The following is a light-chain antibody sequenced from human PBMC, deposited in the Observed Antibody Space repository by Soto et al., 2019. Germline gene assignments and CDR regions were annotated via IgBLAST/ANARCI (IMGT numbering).Light chain of an antibody. CDR3: QQRSNWPPLT. J-gene: IGKJ4*01. CDR1: QSGSIY. CDR2: DAS. Sequence: EIVLTQSPATLSLSPGERATLSCRASQSGSIYLAWYQQKPGQAPRLLIYDASNRATGIPARFSGSGSGTDFTLTISTLEPEDSAVYYCQQRSNWPPLTFGGGTKVEIK. V-gene: IGKV3-11*01.